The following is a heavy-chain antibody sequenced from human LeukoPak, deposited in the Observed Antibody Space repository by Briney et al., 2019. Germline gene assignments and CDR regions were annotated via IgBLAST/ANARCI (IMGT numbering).Heavy chain of an antibody. CDR3: ATLARYAFDI. CDR1: GLTVSSKD. D-gene: IGHD5-12*01. J-gene: IGHJ3*02. V-gene: IGHV3-53*01. Sequence: SGGSLRLSCAASGLTVSSKDMSWVRQAPGKGLEWVSVIYSGGSTYYAGSVKGRFTISRDNSKNTLYLQMNSLRAEDTAVYYCATLARYAFDIWGQGTMVTVSS. CDR2: IYSGGST.